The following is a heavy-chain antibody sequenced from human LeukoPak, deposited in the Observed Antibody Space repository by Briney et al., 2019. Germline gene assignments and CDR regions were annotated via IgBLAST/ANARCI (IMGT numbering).Heavy chain of an antibody. V-gene: IGHV3-53*01. Sequence: GGSLRLSCAASGFTVSSNYTSWVRQTPGKGLEWVSVIYSGGSTYYADSVKGRFTISRDNSKNTLYLQMNSLRAEDTAVYYCARGPVVPAAIRAYYYYYYGMDVWGQGTTVTVSS. CDR3: ARGPVVPAAIRAYYYYYYGMDV. CDR2: IYSGGST. CDR1: GFTVSSNY. J-gene: IGHJ6*02. D-gene: IGHD2-2*02.